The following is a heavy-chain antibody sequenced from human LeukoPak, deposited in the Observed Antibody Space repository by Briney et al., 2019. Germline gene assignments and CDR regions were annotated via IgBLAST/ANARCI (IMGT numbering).Heavy chain of an antibody. V-gene: IGHV1-69*13. D-gene: IGHD5-18*01. Sequence: ASVKVSCKASGGTFSSYAISWVRQAPGQGLEWMGGIIPIFGTANYAQKFQGRVTITADESTSTAYMELSSLRSEDTAVYYCASAKRRDTAMVVLDYWGQGTPVTVSS. CDR3: ASAKRRDTAMVVLDY. J-gene: IGHJ4*02. CDR2: IIPIFGTA. CDR1: GGTFSSYA.